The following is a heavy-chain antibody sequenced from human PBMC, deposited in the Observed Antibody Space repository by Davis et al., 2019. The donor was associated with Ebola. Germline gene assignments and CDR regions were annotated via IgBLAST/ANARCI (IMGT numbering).Heavy chain of an antibody. D-gene: IGHD2-2*02. V-gene: IGHV3-20*04. J-gene: IGHJ5*02. CDR2: IGGSGGST. CDR1: GFTFEDYA. Sequence: GESLKISCAASGFTFEDYAMSWVRQAPGKGLEWVSTIGGSGGSTYYADSVKGRFTISRDNAKNSLYLQMNSLRGEDTALYYCARGRTIPLALDLWGQGTLVTVSS. CDR3: ARGRTIPLALDL.